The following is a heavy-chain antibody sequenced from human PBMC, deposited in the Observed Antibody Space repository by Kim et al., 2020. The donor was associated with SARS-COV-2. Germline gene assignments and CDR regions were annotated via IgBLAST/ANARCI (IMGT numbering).Heavy chain of an antibody. Sequence: GESLQISCKGSGYRFSSSWIAWVRQMPGKGLEWMGIIYLGDSDTRYSPSFQGQVTISADKSISTAYLQWSSLKASDTAIYYCVKHTTSSADPWGQGTLVTVSS. CDR1: GYRFSSSW. CDR2: IYLGDSDT. J-gene: IGHJ5*02. D-gene: IGHD2-2*01. CDR3: VKHTTSSADP. V-gene: IGHV5-51*01.